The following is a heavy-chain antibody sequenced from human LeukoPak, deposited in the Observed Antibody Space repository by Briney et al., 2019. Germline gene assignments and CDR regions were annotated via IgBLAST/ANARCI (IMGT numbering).Heavy chain of an antibody. CDR1: GYTFTGYY. J-gene: IGHJ4*02. CDR2: INPNSGGT. D-gene: IGHD6-13*01. Sequence: GSVKVSCKASGYTFTGYYMHWLRQAPGQGLEWMGWINPNSGGTNYAQKFQGRVTMTRDTSISTAYMELSRLRSDDTAVYYCATPPGYSSSWYDYWGQGTLVTVSS. V-gene: IGHV1-2*02. CDR3: ATPPGYSSSWYDY.